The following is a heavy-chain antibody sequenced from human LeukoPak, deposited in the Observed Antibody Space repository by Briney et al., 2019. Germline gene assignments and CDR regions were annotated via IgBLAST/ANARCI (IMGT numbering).Heavy chain of an antibody. CDR1: YCSVSSYY. J-gene: IGHJ4*02. Sequence: SETLSLTCTISYCSVSSYYWTWIRQPAGKGLEWIGRRYTSGSTNYNPSLKSRVTMSVDTSKNQFSLKLSSVTAADPAVYYCARDDGGGYPAFWGQGTLVTVSS. D-gene: IGHD2-15*01. CDR2: RYTSGST. V-gene: IGHV4-4*07. CDR3: ARDDGGGYPAF.